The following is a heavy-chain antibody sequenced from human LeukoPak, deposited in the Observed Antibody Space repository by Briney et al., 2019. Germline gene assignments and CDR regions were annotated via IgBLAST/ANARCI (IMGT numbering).Heavy chain of an antibody. V-gene: IGHV4-39*01. CDR1: GGSISSSSYY. CDR2: TYYSGST. J-gene: IGHJ6*03. Sequence: PSETLSLTCTVSGGSISSSSYYWGWIRQPPGKGLEWIGSTYYSGSTYYNLSLKSRVTISVDTSKNQFSLKLSSVTAADTAVYYCASKWLRLYYYYMDVWGKGTTVTVSS. D-gene: IGHD5-12*01. CDR3: ASKWLRLYYYYMDV.